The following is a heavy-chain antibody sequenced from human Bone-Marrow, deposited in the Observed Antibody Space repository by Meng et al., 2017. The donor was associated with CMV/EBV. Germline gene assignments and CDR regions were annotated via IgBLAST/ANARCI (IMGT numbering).Heavy chain of an antibody. CDR1: GGSISSYY. V-gene: IGHV4-59*01. J-gene: IGHJ6*02. CDR3: ARVDSSGWYGMDV. Sequence: SETLSLTCTVSGGSISSYYFNWIRQPPGKGLEWIGYIYYSGSTSYNPSLQRRVTISVDTSKSQFSLKLSSVTAADAAVYYCARVDSSGWYGMDVWGQGTTVTVSS. D-gene: IGHD6-19*01. CDR2: IYYSGST.